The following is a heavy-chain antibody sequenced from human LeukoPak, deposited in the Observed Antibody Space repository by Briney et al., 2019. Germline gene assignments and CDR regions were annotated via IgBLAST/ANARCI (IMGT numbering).Heavy chain of an antibody. J-gene: IGHJ4*02. V-gene: IGHV3-23*01. D-gene: IGHD3-22*01. CDR3: AKGRNYYDSSGYDY. CDR1: GFTFSSYA. CDR2: ISGSGGST. Sequence: GGSLRLSCAASGFTFSSYAMSWVRQAPGKGLEWVSGISGSGGSTYYADSVKGRFTISRDNSKNTLYLQMNSLRAEDTAVYYCAKGRNYYDSSGYDYWGQGTLVTVSS.